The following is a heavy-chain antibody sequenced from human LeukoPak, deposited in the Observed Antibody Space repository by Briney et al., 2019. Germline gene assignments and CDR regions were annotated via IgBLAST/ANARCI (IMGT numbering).Heavy chain of an antibody. J-gene: IGHJ6*02. D-gene: IGHD2-21*02. CDR2: TRNKANSYTT. V-gene: IGHV3-72*01. Sequence: GGSLRLSCAASGFTFSDHYMDWVRQAPGKGLEWVGRTRNKANSYTTEYAASVKGRFTISRDDSKSSLYLQMNSLKTEDTAVYYCASTYCGGDCIPSYYGMDVWGQGTTVTVSS. CDR1: GFTFSDHY. CDR3: ASTYCGGDCIPSYYGMDV.